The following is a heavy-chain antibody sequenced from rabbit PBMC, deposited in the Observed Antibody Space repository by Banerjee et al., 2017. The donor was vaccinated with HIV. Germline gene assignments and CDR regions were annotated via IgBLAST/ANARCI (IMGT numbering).Heavy chain of an antibody. V-gene: IGHV1S45*01. CDR3: ARDLDSVIGWNFGW. Sequence: QEQLVESGGGLVQPEGSLTLTCKASGVSFSDKDVMCWVRQAPGKGLEWITCINTITGKAVYASWAKGRFTFSKTSSTTVTLQMTSLTAADTATYFCARDLDSVIGWNFGWWGPGTLVTVS. D-gene: IGHD1-1*01. CDR2: INTITGKA. CDR1: GVSFSDKDV. J-gene: IGHJ4*01.